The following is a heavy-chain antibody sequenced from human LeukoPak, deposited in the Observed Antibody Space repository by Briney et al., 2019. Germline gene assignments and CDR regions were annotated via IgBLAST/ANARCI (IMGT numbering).Heavy chain of an antibody. CDR3: ARELRGARGYYYGMDV. Sequence: SETLSHTCTVSGGSISSGDYYWSWIHQPPGKGLEWIGYIYYSGSTYYNPSLKSRVTISVDTSKNQFSLKLSSVTAADTAVYYCARELRGARGYYYGMDVWGQGTTVTVSS. D-gene: IGHD1-26*01. V-gene: IGHV4-30-4*01. CDR2: IYYSGST. CDR1: GGSISSGDYY. J-gene: IGHJ6*02.